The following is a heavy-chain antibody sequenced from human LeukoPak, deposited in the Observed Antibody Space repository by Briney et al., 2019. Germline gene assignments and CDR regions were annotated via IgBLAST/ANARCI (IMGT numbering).Heavy chain of an antibody. CDR1: GGSISSGSYY. CDR2: IYTSGST. V-gene: IGHV4-61*02. Sequence: PSETLSLTCTVSGGSISSGSYYWSWIRQPAGKGLEWIGRIYTSGSTNYNPSLKSRVTISVDTSKNQFSLKLSSVTAADTAVYYCARRYVMRNFDWCFDSWGQGTLVTVSS. D-gene: IGHD3-9*01. CDR3: ARRYVMRNFDWCFDS. J-gene: IGHJ4*02.